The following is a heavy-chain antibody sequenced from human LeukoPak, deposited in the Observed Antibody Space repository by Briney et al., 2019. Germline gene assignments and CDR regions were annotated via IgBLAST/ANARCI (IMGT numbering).Heavy chain of an antibody. J-gene: IGHJ4*02. CDR3: ARDYLMGDSSGPPYDY. V-gene: IGHV1-46*01. D-gene: IGHD3-22*01. CDR1: GYIFTSYY. CDR2: INPSGGST. Sequence: ASVKVSCKASGYIFTSYYMHWVRQAPGQGLEWMGIINPSGGSTSYAQKFQGRVTMTRYTSTSTVYMELSSLRSEDTAVYYCARDYLMGDSSGPPYDYWGQGTLVTVSS.